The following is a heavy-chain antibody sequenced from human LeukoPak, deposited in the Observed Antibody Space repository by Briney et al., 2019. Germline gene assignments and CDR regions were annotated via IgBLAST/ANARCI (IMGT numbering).Heavy chain of an antibody. Sequence: GGSLRLSCAASGFTFSTYTMNWVRQAPGKGLEWVSYISSSGSTIYYADSVKGRFTISRDNAKNSLYLQMNSLRAEDTAVYYCARGVDIVVVPAEVAFDIWGQGTMVTVSS. CDR3: ARGVDIVVVPAEVAFDI. CDR1: GFTFSTYT. D-gene: IGHD2-2*01. J-gene: IGHJ3*02. CDR2: ISSSGSTI. V-gene: IGHV3-48*04.